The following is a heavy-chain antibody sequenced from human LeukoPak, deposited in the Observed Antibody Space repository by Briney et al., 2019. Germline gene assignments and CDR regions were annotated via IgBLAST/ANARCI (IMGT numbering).Heavy chain of an antibody. D-gene: IGHD3-22*01. J-gene: IGHJ4*02. CDR2: IIPIFGTA. CDR3: ARVNLDRDSSGFAFDY. CDR1: GGTFSSYA. V-gene: IGHV1-69*05. Sequence: SVKISCKASGGTFSSYAISWVRQAPGQGLELMGGIIPIFGTANYAQKFQGRVTITTDESTSTAYMELSSLRSEDTAVYYCARVNLDRDSSGFAFDYWGQGTLVTVSS.